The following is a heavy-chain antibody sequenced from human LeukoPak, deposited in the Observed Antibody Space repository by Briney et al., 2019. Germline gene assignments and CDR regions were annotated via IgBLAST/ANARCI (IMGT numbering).Heavy chain of an antibody. CDR3: ARARVMATIRPYFDY. Sequence: ASVKVSCKASGYTFTSYYMHWVRQAPGHGVEWMGLISPSGGSTSYAQKLQGRGTMTSDTSTSTVYMELSSLRSEDTAVYYCARARVMATIRPYFDYWGQGTLVTVSS. V-gene: IGHV1-46*01. D-gene: IGHD5-24*01. CDR2: ISPSGGST. J-gene: IGHJ4*02. CDR1: GYTFTSYY.